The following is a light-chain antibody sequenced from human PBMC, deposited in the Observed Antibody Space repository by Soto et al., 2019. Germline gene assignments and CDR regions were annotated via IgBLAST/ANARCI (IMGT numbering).Light chain of an antibody. CDR3: AAWDDSLSGPA. CDR2: SND. CDR1: RSNIGSNT. V-gene: IGLV1-44*01. J-gene: IGLJ2*01. Sequence: QPVLTQPPSASGTPGQRVTLSCSGGRSNIGSNTVNWYQQLPGTAPRLIMHSNDQRPSGVPDRFSGSKSGTSASLAISDLQSKDEADYFCAAWDDSLSGPAFGGGTKLTVL.